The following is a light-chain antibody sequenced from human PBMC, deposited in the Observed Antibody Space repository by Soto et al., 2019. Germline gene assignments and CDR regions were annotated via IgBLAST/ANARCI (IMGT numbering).Light chain of an antibody. CDR3: LQSYSTPYT. Sequence: DIQMTQSPSSLSASVGDRVTITCRASQSISSYLNWYQQEPGKAPKLLIYAASSLQVGVPSRFSGSASGTDFTLTIISLHPEDFATYYCLQSYSTPYTFGQGTKLEIK. V-gene: IGKV1-39*01. CDR1: QSISSY. CDR2: AAS. J-gene: IGKJ2*01.